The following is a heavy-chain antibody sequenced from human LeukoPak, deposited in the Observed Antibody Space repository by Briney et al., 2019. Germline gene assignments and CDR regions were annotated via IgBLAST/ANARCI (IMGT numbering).Heavy chain of an antibody. D-gene: IGHD6-19*01. CDR1: GYPFISYY. CDR2: INPSGGST. CDR3: ARDSGIAVADFDY. V-gene: IGHV1-46*01. Sequence: EASVKVSCKASGYPFISYYMHWMRQAPGHGLEWMGRINPSGGSTRYAQKFQGRVTMTRDTSTSTVYMELSSLRSEDTAVYYCARDSGIAVADFDYWGQGTLVTVSS. J-gene: IGHJ4*02.